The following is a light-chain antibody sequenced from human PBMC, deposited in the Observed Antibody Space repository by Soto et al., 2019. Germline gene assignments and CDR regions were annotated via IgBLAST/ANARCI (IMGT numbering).Light chain of an antibody. J-gene: IGKJ1*01. CDR3: HQYGISPPT. Sequence: EFVLTQSPGTLSLSPGERAALSCRASQSVSGSDLAWYQQKPGQAPRLLISGVSNRATGTPDRFSGSGSGTDFTLTISSLEPEDFAVFYCHQYGISPPTFGPGTKVDIK. CDR1: QSVSGSD. V-gene: IGKV3-20*01. CDR2: GVS.